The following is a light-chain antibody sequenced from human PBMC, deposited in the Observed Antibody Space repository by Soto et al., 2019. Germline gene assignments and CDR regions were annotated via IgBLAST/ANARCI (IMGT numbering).Light chain of an antibody. Sequence: QSALTQPRSVSGSPGQSVTISCTGTSSDVGGYNYVSWYQQHPGKAPKLMIYDVSKRPSGVPDRFSGSKSGNPASLTISGLQDEDEADYYCCSYAGSYVFGTGTKLTVL. CDR3: CSYAGSYV. CDR1: SSDVGGYNY. CDR2: DVS. V-gene: IGLV2-11*01. J-gene: IGLJ1*01.